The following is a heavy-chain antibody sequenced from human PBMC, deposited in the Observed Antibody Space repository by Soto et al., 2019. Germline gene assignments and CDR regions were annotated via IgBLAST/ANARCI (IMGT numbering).Heavy chain of an antibody. Sequence: SETLSLTCAVSGGSISSGGYSWSWIRQTPGKGLEWIGYIYPTGKTYYNPSLENRVTISIDTSKNQFSLQLTSVTAADTAVYYCARAPPGPAPRWGVWGQGTTVTVSS. D-gene: IGHD3-16*01. CDR1: GGSISSGGYS. V-gene: IGHV4-30-2*01. CDR2: IYPTGKT. CDR3: ARAPPGPAPRWGV. J-gene: IGHJ6*02.